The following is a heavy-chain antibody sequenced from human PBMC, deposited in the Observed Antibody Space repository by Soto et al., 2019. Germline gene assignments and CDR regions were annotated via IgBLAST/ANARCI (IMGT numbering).Heavy chain of an antibody. CDR2: INPDSGGT. D-gene: IGHD6-13*01. CDR1: GYTFTGYY. CDR3: ARGGALSTSWYWGDGLDS. V-gene: IGHV1-2*02. Sequence: ASVKVSCKASGYTFTGYYMHWVRQAPGQGLEWMGWINPDSGGTNYAQKFQGRVTMTGDTSINTSSMELRRLRSEDTAVYYCARGGALSTSWYWGDGLDSWGQGTQVTVS. J-gene: IGHJ4*02.